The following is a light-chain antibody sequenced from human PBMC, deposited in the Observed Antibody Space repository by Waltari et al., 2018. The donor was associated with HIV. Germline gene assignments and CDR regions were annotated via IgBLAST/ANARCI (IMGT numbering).Light chain of an antibody. CDR3: ASWDDSLSGWV. CDR1: SSHIGGNY. Sequence: QSVLTQPPSASGTPGQTVTISCSGSSSHIGGNYVYWYQRLPGTAPKPLIYRNNQRPSGVPDRCSGSKSGTSASLAISGLRSEDEADYYCASWDDSLSGWVFGGGTKLTVL. V-gene: IGLV1-47*01. J-gene: IGLJ2*01. CDR2: RNN.